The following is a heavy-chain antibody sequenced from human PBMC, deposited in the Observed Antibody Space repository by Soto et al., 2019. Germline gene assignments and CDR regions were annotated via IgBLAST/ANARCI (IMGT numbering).Heavy chain of an antibody. J-gene: IGHJ5*02. CDR2: IYHSGST. CDR3: ARAANQNVLRYFDKRPYNNWFDP. D-gene: IGHD3-9*01. Sequence: PSETLSLTCAVSGGSISSGGYSWSWIRQPPGKGLEWIGYIYHSGSTYYNPSLKSRVTISVDRSKNQFSLKLSSVTAADTAVYYCARAANQNVLRYFDKRPYNNWFDPWGQGTLVTVSS. CDR1: GGSISSGGYS. V-gene: IGHV4-30-2*01.